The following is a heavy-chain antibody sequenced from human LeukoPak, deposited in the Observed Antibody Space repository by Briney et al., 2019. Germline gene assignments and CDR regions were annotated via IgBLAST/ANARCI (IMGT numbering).Heavy chain of an antibody. CDR2: IYTTGNT. J-gene: IGHJ4*02. Sequence: SETLSLTCTVSGGAISNYYWSWIRQPAGRGLEWIGRIYTTGNTNYNPSLKRRVSMSVDTSKNQFSLKLTSVTAADTAVYYCARSPTYYYGSGSYSPNYFDYWGQGTLVTVSS. V-gene: IGHV4-4*07. CDR3: ARSPTYYYGSGSYSPNYFDY. D-gene: IGHD3-10*01. CDR1: GGAISNYY.